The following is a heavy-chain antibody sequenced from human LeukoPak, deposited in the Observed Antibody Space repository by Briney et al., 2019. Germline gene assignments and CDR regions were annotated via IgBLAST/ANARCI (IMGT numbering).Heavy chain of an antibody. CDR1: GYTFTGYY. CDR3: ARDGPGTAGLIDY. CDR2: INPNSGGT. D-gene: IGHD1-1*01. J-gene: IGHJ4*02. Sequence: ASVKVSCKASGYTFTGYYMHWVRQAPGQGLEWMGWINPNSGGTNYAQKFQGRVTMTRDTSISTAYMELRSLRSDDTAVYYCARDGPGTAGLIDYWGQGTLVTVSS. V-gene: IGHV1-2*02.